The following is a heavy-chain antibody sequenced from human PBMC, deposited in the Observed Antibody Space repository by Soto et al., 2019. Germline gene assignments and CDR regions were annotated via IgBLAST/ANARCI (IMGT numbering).Heavy chain of an antibody. D-gene: IGHD2-8*01. J-gene: IGHJ4*02. CDR2: IHHNGHT. V-gene: IGHV4-4*02. CDR3: ARTRQSCTTSRCHDVYFDF. Sequence: QVQLQESGPGLVRPAGTLSLTCAVFGDSMNTNNWWSWVRQTPGKGLEWIGEIHHNGHTTYTPSLKSRVTMSLDKSKYHFSLSLTSVTAADTAVYYCARTRQSCTTSRCHDVYFDFWGRGTLVTVSS. CDR1: GDSMNTNNW.